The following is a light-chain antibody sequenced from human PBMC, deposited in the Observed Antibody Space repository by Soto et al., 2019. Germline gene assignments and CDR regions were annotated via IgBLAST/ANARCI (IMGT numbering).Light chain of an antibody. CDR3: GTWDSSLSAVV. J-gene: IGLJ3*02. CDR1: SSNIGSNY. V-gene: IGLV1-51*01. Sequence: QSVLTQPPSVSAAPGQKVTISCSGSSSNIGSNYVSWYQQFPGTGPKLLIYDTNKRPSGIPDRFSGSDSGTSATLGIAGLQTGDEADYYCGTWDSSLSAVVFGGGTQLTVL. CDR2: DTN.